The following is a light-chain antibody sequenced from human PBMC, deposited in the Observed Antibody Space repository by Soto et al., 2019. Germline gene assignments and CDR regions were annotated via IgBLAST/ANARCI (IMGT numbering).Light chain of an antibody. J-gene: IGKJ4*01. V-gene: IGKV1-8*01. CDR3: QQYYSLPLT. Sequence: IQMTQSTSSLSASLGDRVTITCRASQYITSYLAWYQQKPGKAPKLLIYAASTLQSGVPSRFSGSGSRTDFTLTITCLQSEDFATYYCQQYYSLPLTFGGGSKVDI. CDR1: QYITSY. CDR2: AAS.